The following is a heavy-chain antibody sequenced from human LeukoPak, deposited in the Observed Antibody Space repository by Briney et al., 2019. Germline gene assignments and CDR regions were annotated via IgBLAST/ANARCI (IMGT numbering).Heavy chain of an antibody. Sequence: PSETLSLTCTVSGGSISSSSYYWGWIRQPPGKGLEWIGSIYYSGSTNYNPSLKSRVTISVDTSKNQFSLKLSSVTAADTAVYYCARVPTTIFGVVILYYFDYWGQGTLVTVSS. V-gene: IGHV4-39*07. D-gene: IGHD3-3*01. J-gene: IGHJ4*02. CDR2: IYYSGST. CDR3: ARVPTTIFGVVILYYFDY. CDR1: GGSISSSSYY.